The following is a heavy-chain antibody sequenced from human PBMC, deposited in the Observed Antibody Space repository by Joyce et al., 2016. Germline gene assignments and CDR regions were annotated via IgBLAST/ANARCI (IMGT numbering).Heavy chain of an antibody. D-gene: IGHD6-19*01. CDR1: GFTFSNHP. V-gene: IGHV3-23*01. J-gene: IGHJ6*03. CDR3: AKGPVDYHYYMDA. CDR2: MSGSCEST. Sequence: EVQLLESGGGLVQPGGSLRLSCAASGFTFSNHPMSWFRQPPGKGLEWVSAMSGSCESTFYAGSVKGRFTISRDTSKNTLYLQMNNLRAEDSAIYYCAKGPVDYHYYMDAWGRGATVTVSS.